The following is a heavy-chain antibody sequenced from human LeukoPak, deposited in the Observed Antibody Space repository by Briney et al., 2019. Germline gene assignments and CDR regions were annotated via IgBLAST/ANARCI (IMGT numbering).Heavy chain of an antibody. V-gene: IGHV3-21*01. J-gene: IGHJ4*02. CDR3: ARQAYCGGDCLADFDY. Sequence: GGSLRLSCAASGFTFSSYSMNWVRQAPGKGLEWVSSISSSSSYIYYADSVKGRFTISRDNAKNSLYLQMNSLRAEDTAVYYCARQAYCGGDCLADFDYWGQGTPVTVSS. D-gene: IGHD2-21*02. CDR1: GFTFSSYS. CDR2: ISSSSSYI.